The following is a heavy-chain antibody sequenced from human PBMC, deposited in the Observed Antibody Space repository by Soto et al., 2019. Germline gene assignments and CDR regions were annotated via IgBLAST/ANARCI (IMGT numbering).Heavy chain of an antibody. V-gene: IGHV5-51*01. CDR3: ARPVDDFWSGKARSGWFDP. CDR1: GYSFNSYW. Sequence: PGESLKISCKGSGYSFNSYWIGWVRQMPGKGLEWMGIIYPGDSDTRYSPSFQGQVTISADKSISTAYLQWSSLKASDTAMYYCARPVDDFWSGKARSGWFDPWGQGTLVTVSS. J-gene: IGHJ5*02. CDR2: IYPGDSDT. D-gene: IGHD3-3*01.